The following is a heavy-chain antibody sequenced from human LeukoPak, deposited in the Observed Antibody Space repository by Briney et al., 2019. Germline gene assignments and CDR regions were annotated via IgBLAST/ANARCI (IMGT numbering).Heavy chain of an antibody. Sequence: PSETLSLTCTVSGGSMSHHWSWIRQSPGKGLEWIGNIYHSESTYYNPSLKSRVTISVDTSKNQFSLKLSSVTAADTAVYYCARAGTEWEFDPWGQGTLVTVSS. CDR2: IYHSEST. CDR3: ARAGTEWEFDP. V-gene: IGHV4-38-2*02. D-gene: IGHD1-26*01. J-gene: IGHJ5*02. CDR1: GGSMSHH.